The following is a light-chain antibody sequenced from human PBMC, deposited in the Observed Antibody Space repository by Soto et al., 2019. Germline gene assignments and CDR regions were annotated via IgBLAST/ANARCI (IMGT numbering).Light chain of an antibody. CDR3: QQYNNWPLT. CDR2: GAS. J-gene: IGKJ4*01. CDR1: QSVSSN. Sequence: ETVMTQSPATLSVSPGERATLSCRASQSVSSNLAWYQQKPGQAPRLLICGASIRATGIPARFSGSGSGTEFTLTISSLQSEDVADYYCQQYNNWPLTFGGGTKVESK. V-gene: IGKV3D-15*01.